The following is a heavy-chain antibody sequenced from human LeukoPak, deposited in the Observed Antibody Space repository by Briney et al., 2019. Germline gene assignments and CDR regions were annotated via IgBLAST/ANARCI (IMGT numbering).Heavy chain of an antibody. CDR2: MYYDGSS. CDR1: GGSINSGTFY. Sequence: SETLSLTCTVSGGSINSGTFYWGWIRQPPGKGLEWIGSMYYDGSSYYNPSLKSRVTISVDTSKNQFSLKLSSVTAADTAVYYCARPPKDSGVYYYGMDVWGQGTTVTVSS. D-gene: IGHD3-10*01. V-gene: IGHV4-39*07. J-gene: IGHJ6*02. CDR3: ARPPKDSGVYYYGMDV.